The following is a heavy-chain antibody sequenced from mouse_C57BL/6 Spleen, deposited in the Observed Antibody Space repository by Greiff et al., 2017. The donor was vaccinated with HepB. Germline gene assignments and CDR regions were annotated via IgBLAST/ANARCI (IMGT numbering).Heavy chain of an antibody. CDR1: GYAFTNYL. J-gene: IGHJ2*01. Sequence: VQLQESGAELVRPGTSVKVSCKASGYAFTNYLIEWVKQRPGQGLEWIGVINPGSGGTNYNEKFKGKATLTADKSSSTAYMQLSSLTSEDSAVYFCARRHSNYGDYWGQGTTLTVSS. D-gene: IGHD2-5*01. V-gene: IGHV1-54*01. CDR3: ARRHSNYGDY. CDR2: INPGSGGT.